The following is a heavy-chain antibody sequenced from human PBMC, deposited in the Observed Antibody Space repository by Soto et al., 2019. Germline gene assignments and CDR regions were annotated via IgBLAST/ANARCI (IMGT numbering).Heavy chain of an antibody. J-gene: IGHJ4*02. CDR3: ARALVPLWPAERPYYFDY. D-gene: IGHD5-18*01. CDR2: IYPGDSDT. Sequence: GESLKISCKGSGYSFTSYWIGWVRQMPGKGLEWMGIIYPGDSDTRYSPSFQGQVTISADKSISTAYLQWSSLKASDTAMYYCARALVPLWPAERPYYFDYWGQGALVTVSS. CDR1: GYSFTSYW. V-gene: IGHV5-51*01.